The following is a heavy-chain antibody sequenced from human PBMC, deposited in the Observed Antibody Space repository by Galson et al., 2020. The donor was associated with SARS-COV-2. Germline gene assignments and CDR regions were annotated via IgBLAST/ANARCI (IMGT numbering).Heavy chain of an antibody. CDR3: ANEFVRGIGYMDV. CDR2: TSATT. J-gene: IGHJ6*03. D-gene: IGHD3-10*02. Sequence: GESLKISCAASGFAFSTYGMSWVRQAPGQGLDWVATTSATTYYADSVKGRFTISRDDSKNTLYLQMNGLRAEDTAVYYCANEFVRGIGYMDVWGAGTTVTVSS. V-gene: IGHV3-23*01. CDR1: GFAFSTYG.